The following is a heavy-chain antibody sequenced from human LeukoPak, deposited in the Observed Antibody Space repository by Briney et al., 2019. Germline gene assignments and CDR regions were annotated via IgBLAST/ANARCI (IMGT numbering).Heavy chain of an antibody. CDR3: TTPLFKTSNY. CDR1: GFTFSSYS. CDR2: IKSKTDGGTT. D-gene: IGHD2-8*01. V-gene: IGHV3-15*01. J-gene: IGHJ4*02. Sequence: TGGSLRLSCVASGFTFSSYSMNWVRQAPGKGLEWVGRIKSKTDGGTTDYAAPVKGRFSISRDDSSNILYLEMNSLKTEDTAVYYCTTPLFKTSNYWGQGTLVTVSS.